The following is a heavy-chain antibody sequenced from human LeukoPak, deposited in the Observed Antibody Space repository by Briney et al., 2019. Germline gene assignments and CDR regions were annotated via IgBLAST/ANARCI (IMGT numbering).Heavy chain of an antibody. Sequence: SETLSLTCTVSGGSISSYYWSWIRQPPGKGLEWIGSIYYSGSTYYNPSLKSRVTISVDTSKNQFSLKLSSVTAADTAVYYCARHGSGSSILYYMDVWGKGTTVTISS. D-gene: IGHD3-10*01. CDR2: IYYSGST. CDR3: ARHGSGSSILYYMDV. J-gene: IGHJ6*03. V-gene: IGHV4-39*01. CDR1: GGSISSYY.